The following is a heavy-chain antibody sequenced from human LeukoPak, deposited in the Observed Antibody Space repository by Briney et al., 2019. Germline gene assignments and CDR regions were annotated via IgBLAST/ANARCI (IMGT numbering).Heavy chain of an antibody. J-gene: IGHJ4*02. Sequence: PGGSLRLSCAASGFTFSSYGMHWVRQAPGKGLEWVAVIWYDGSNKYYADSVKGRFTISRDNSKNTLYLQMNSLRAEDTAVYYCAKGGGHGDYGDYWGQGTLVTVSS. CDR2: IWYDGSNK. CDR3: AKGGGHGDYGDY. CDR1: GFTFSSYG. D-gene: IGHD3-16*01. V-gene: IGHV3-33*06.